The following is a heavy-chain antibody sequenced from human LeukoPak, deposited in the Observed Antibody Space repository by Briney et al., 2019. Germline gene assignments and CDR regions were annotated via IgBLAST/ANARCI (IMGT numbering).Heavy chain of an antibody. Sequence: PSETLSLTCAVYGGSFSGYYWSWIRQPPGKGLEWLGEINHSGSTNYNPSLKSRVTISVDTSKNQFSLKLSSVTAADTAVYYCARGSREVGFDYWGQGTLVTVSS. CDR3: ARGSREVGFDY. CDR1: GGSFSGYY. D-gene: IGHD3-3*01. V-gene: IGHV4-34*01. CDR2: INHSGST. J-gene: IGHJ4*02.